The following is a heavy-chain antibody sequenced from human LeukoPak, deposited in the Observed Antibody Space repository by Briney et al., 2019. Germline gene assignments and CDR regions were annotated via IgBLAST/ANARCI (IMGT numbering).Heavy chain of an antibody. Sequence: KPSETLSLTCTVSGGSISSYYWSSVRHPPRKGLEWVGYIYYSGSTNYNPSLKSRVTISVDTSKNQFSLKLSSVTAADTAVYYCARVETAMDLYYYYYMDVWGKGTTVTVSS. CDR3: ARVETAMDLYYYYYMDV. CDR1: GGSISSYY. CDR2: IYYSGST. V-gene: IGHV4-59*01. D-gene: IGHD5-18*01. J-gene: IGHJ6*03.